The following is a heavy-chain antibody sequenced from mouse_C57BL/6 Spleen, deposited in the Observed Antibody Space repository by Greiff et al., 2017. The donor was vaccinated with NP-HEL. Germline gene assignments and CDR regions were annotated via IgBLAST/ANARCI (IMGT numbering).Heavy chain of an antibody. CDR2: INPNNGGT. J-gene: IGHJ3*01. CDR1: GYTFTDYY. D-gene: IGHD2-2*01. V-gene: IGHV1-26*01. CDR3: ANYGYDGGAWFAY. Sequence: EVQLQQSGPELVKPGASVKISCKASGYTFTDYYMNWVKQSHGKSLEWIGDINPNNGGTSYNQKFKGKATLTVDKSSSTAYMELRSLTSEDSAVYYWANYGYDGGAWFAYWGQGTLVTVSA.